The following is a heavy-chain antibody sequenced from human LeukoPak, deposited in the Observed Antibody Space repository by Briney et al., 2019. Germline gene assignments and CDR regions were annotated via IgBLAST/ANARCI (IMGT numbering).Heavy chain of an antibody. CDR1: GFTVSRNY. J-gene: IGHJ4*02. CDR2: IYSGGST. CDR3: ARVTVGAVDY. V-gene: IGHV3-53*01. Sequence: GGSLRLSCAASGFTVSRNYMSWVRQAPGKGLEGVSVIYSGGSTYYADSVKGRFTISRDNSNNTLYLQMNSLRAEDTAVYYCARVTVGAVDYWGQGTLVTVSS. D-gene: IGHD1-26*01.